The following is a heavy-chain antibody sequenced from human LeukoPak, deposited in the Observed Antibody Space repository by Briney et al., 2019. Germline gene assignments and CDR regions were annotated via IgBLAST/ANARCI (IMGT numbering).Heavy chain of an antibody. V-gene: IGHV3-30*02. Sequence: QAGGSLRLSCSASGLTFSTCAMHWVRQAPGRGLEWLTLIRPDGGKKFYSDSVKGRFTVSRDNFKNMLYLEMNSLRSEDTAVYCCVKDDPVLHFWGQGTLVSVSS. CDR3: VKDDPVLHF. CDR1: GLTFSTCA. J-gene: IGHJ4*02. CDR2: IRPDGGKK.